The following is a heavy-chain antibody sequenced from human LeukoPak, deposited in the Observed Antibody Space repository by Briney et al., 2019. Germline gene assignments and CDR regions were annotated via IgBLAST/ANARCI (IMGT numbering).Heavy chain of an antibody. CDR1: GGTFSSYA. V-gene: IGHV1-69*01. Sequence: SVKVSCKASGGTFSSYAISWVRQAPGQGLEWMGGIIPIFGTANYAQKFQGRVTITADESTSTAYMELSSLRSEDTAVYYCASYYDSSGYYGEYGYWGQGTLVTVSS. D-gene: IGHD3-22*01. CDR3: ASYYDSSGYYGEYGY. J-gene: IGHJ4*02. CDR2: IIPIFGTA.